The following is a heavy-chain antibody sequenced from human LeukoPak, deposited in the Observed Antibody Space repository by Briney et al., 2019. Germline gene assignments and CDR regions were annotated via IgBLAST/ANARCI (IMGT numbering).Heavy chain of an antibody. V-gene: IGHV3-21*01. CDR1: GFTFSSFT. J-gene: IGHJ6*04. CDR3: AELGITMIGGV. CDR2: ISSSSSYI. Sequence: GGSLRLSCAASGFTFSSFTMNWVRQAPGKGLEWVSSISSSSSYIYYADSVKGRFTISRHNAKNSLYLQMNSLRAEDTAVYYCAELGITMIGGVWGKGTTVTISS. D-gene: IGHD3-10*02.